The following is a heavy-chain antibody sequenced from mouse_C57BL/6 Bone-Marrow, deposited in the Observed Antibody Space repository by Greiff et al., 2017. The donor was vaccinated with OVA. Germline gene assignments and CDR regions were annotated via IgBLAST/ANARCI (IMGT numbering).Heavy chain of an antibody. V-gene: IGHV1-69*01. CDR2: IDPSDSYT. CDR1: GYTFTSYW. J-gene: IGHJ3*01. Sequence: QVQLQQPGAELVMPGASVKLSCKASGYTFTSYWMHWVKQRPGQGLEWIGEIDPSDSYTNYNPKFKGKSTLTVEKSSSPAYMQLSRLTSEDSAVSYWAREDGYTGCAYGDRETRVTVST. D-gene: IGHD2-3*01. CDR3: AREDGYTGCAY.